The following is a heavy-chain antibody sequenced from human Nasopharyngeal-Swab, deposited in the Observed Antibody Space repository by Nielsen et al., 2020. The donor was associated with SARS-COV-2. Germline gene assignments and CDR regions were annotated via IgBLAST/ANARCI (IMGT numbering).Heavy chain of an antibody. V-gene: IGHV4-34*01. D-gene: IGHD1-1*01. CDR2: INPSGST. Sequence: GSLRLSCAVYGGAFSGFYWSWIRQSPGEGLEWIGEINPSGSTDYNPSLKSRVSMSVDTSKNQVFLNLGSVTAADTAVYYCARGRRERAPRHYYYGMDVWGQGTTVTVS. CDR3: ARGRRERAPRHYYYGMDV. CDR1: GGAFSGFY. J-gene: IGHJ6*02.